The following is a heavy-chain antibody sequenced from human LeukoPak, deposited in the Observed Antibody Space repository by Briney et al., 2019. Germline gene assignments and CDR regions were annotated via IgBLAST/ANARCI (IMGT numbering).Heavy chain of an antibody. J-gene: IGHJ4*02. D-gene: IGHD3-10*01. CDR1: GFTFSTYW. Sequence: GGALRLSCAASGFTFSTYWLSWVRQAPGKGVEWVGNIKPDGSEKYFMDSVKGRFTISRDNAKNALYLEMNSLRAEDTAEYFCARERMYSGSGSTYPYYDYWGQGTLVTVSS. CDR3: ARERMYSGSGSTYPYYDY. CDR2: IKPDGSEK. V-gene: IGHV3-7*01.